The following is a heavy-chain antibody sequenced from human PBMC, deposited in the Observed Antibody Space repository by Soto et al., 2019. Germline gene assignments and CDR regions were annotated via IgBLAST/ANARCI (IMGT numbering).Heavy chain of an antibody. CDR1: GDSAASNSAA. Sequence: SQTLPLTCAISGDSAASNSAAWNWIRQSPSRGLEWLGRTYYRSKWYNDYAISVKSRITINPDTSKNQFSLQLNSVTPEDTAVYYCARVNMGRGYGMHVWCKRTTVTRSS. J-gene: IGHJ6*04. D-gene: IGHD3-10*01. V-gene: IGHV6-1*01. CDR2: TYYRSKWYN. CDR3: ARVNMGRGYGMHV.